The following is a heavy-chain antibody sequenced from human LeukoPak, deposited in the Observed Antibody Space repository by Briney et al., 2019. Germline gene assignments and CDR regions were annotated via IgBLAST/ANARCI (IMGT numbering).Heavy chain of an antibody. D-gene: IGHD3-10*01. J-gene: IGHJ4*02. CDR3: ATKSVSGDPFDY. Sequence: GGSLRLSCAASGFTFSSYRMNWVRQAPGKGLEWVSSISSSSSYIYYADSVKGRFTISGDNAKNSLYLQMNSLRAEDTAVYYCATKSVSGDPFDYWGQGTLVTVSS. CDR2: ISSSSSYI. V-gene: IGHV3-21*01. CDR1: GFTFSSYR.